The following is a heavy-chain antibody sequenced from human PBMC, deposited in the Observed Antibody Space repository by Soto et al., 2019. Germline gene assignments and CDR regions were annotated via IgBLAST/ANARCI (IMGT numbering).Heavy chain of an antibody. D-gene: IGHD1-26*01. CDR2: ISGRGST. V-gene: IGHV3-23*01. Sequence: EVQLLESGGGLVQPGGSLTLSCAASGFTFSNYAMSWVRQAPGKGLEWVSGISGRGSTNYADSVKGRFTISRDNSKNTLYLQMNSLRAEDTAIYYCAKDNPVGATPGWFDSWGQGTLVIVSS. CDR1: GFTFSNYA. CDR3: AKDNPVGATPGWFDS. J-gene: IGHJ5*01.